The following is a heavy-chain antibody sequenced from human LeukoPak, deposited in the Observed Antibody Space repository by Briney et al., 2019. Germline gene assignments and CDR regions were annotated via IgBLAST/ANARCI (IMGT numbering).Heavy chain of an antibody. D-gene: IGHD2-15*01. J-gene: IGHJ4*02. CDR2: ISSSGTTI. V-gene: IGHV3-48*03. CDR1: GFTFSNYE. Sequence: GGSLRLSCAASGFTFSNYEMNWVRQAPGKGLEWVTYISSSGTTIYYAERRFTISRDNAKNSLYLLMNSLRAEDTAIYYCARGYCSGGSCYGGDYWGQGTLVTVSS. CDR3: ARGYCSGGSCYGGDY.